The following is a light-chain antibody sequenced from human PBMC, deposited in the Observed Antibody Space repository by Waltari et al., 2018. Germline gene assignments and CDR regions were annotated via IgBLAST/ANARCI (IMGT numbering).Light chain of an antibody. CDR1: SSNTGAGYD. CDR2: GNS. V-gene: IGLV1-40*01. Sequence: QSVLTQPPSVSGAPGQRVTISCTGSSSNTGAGYDVPWYQQLPGTAPKLLIYGNSNRPSGVPDRFSGSKSGTSASLAITGLQAEDEADYYCQSYDSSLSALFGGGTKLTVL. CDR3: QSYDSSLSAL. J-gene: IGLJ3*02.